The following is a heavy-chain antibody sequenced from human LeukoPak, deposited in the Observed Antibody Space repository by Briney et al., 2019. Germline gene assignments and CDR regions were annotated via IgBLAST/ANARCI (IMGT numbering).Heavy chain of an antibody. Sequence: GRSLRLSCAASGFTFSSFGMHWVRQDPGKGLEWVAVLSYDGSNRYYADSVKGRFTISRDNSKNTLYLQMNSLRAEDTAVYYCAKDASTVTLHADYWGQGTLVTVSS. CDR1: GFTFSSFG. D-gene: IGHD4-17*01. V-gene: IGHV3-30*18. CDR3: AKDASTVTLHADY. CDR2: LSYDGSNR. J-gene: IGHJ4*02.